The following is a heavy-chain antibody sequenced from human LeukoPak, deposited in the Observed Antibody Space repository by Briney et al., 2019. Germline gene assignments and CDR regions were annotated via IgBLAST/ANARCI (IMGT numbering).Heavy chain of an antibody. V-gene: IGHV4-61*02. CDR1: GGSISSGSYY. Sequence: SQTLPLTCTVSGGSISSGSYYWSWIRQPAGKGLEWIGRIYTSGSTNYNPSLKSRVTTSVDTSKNQFSLKLSSVTAADTAVYYCAREGNWFDPWGQGTLVTVSS. J-gene: IGHJ5*02. CDR2: IYTSGST. CDR3: AREGNWFDP.